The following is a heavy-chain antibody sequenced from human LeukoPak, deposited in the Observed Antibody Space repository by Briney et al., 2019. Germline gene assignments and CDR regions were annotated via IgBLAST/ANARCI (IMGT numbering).Heavy chain of an antibody. Sequence: PSETLSLTCAVYGGSFSGYYWSWIRQPPGKGLEWIGEINHSGSTNYNPSLKSRVTISVDTSKNQYSLKLSSVTAADTAVYYCARGQYCSSTSCYKGGYFDYWGQGTLVTVSS. J-gene: IGHJ4*02. D-gene: IGHD2-2*02. CDR2: INHSGST. CDR3: ARGQYCSSTSCYKGGYFDY. V-gene: IGHV4-34*01. CDR1: GGSFSGYY.